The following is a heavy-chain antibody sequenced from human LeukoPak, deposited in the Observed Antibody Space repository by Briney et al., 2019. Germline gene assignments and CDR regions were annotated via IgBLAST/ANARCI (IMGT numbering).Heavy chain of an antibody. CDR2: IWYDGSNK. Sequence: GSLRLSCAASGFPFSSYGMHWGRRAPGKGLEWVAVIWYDGSNKYYADSVKGRFTISRDNSKNTLYLQMNSLRAEDTAVYYCAKENSARVVITPIDYWGQGTLVSASS. V-gene: IGHV3-33*06. J-gene: IGHJ4*02. CDR1: GFPFSSYG. D-gene: IGHD3-22*01. CDR3: AKENSARVVITPIDY.